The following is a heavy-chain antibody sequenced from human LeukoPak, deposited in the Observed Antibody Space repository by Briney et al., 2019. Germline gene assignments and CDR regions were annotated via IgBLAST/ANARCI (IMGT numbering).Heavy chain of an antibody. CDR1: RDSVSRNSVS. CDR2: TYYMSKWYN. Sequence: SQTLSLTCAISRDSVSRNSVSWNWIRQSPSRGLEWLGRTYYMSKWYNDYAVSVRSRITITPDTSKNQFSLQLNSVTPEDTAVYYCARWNHASHWFDHWGQGTLVTVSS. D-gene: IGHD1-14*01. V-gene: IGHV6-1*01. CDR3: ARWNHASHWFDH. J-gene: IGHJ5*02.